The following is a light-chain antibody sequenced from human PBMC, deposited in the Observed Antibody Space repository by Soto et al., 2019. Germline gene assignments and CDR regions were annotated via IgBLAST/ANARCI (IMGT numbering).Light chain of an antibody. CDR1: SSDVGSYNL. Sequence: GQSITISCTGTSSDVGSYNLVSWYQQHPGKAPKLMIYEVSKRPSGVSNRFSGSKSGNTASLTISGLQAEDEADYYCCSYAGSSPYVFGTGTK. J-gene: IGLJ1*01. CDR3: CSYAGSSPYV. CDR2: EVS. V-gene: IGLV2-23*02.